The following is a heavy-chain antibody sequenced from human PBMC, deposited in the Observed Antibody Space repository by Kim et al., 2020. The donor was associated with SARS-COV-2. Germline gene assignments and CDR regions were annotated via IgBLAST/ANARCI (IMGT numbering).Heavy chain of an antibody. CDR3: AGGRDTAMVPLDY. Sequence: SQTLSLTCTVSGGSISSYYWSWIRQPPGKGLEWIGYIYYSGSTNYNPSLKSRVTISVDTSKNQFSLKLSSVTAADTAVYYCAGGRDTAMVPLDYWGQGTL. CDR1: GGSISSYY. CDR2: IYYSGST. D-gene: IGHD5-18*01. J-gene: IGHJ4*02. V-gene: IGHV4-59*01.